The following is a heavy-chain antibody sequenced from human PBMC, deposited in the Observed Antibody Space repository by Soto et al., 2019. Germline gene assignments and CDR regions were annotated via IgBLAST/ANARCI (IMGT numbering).Heavy chain of an antibody. J-gene: IGHJ5*02. D-gene: IGHD5-18*01. CDR3: AREGIQLWLGTYNWLDP. CDR1: GFTFSSYW. CDR2: IKQDGSEK. Sequence: GGSLRLSCAASGFTFSSYWMSWVRQAPGKGLEWVANIKQDGSEKYYVDSVKGRFTISRDNAKNSLYLQMNSLRAEDTAVYYCAREGIQLWLGTYNWLDPWGQGTLVTVSS. V-gene: IGHV3-7*03.